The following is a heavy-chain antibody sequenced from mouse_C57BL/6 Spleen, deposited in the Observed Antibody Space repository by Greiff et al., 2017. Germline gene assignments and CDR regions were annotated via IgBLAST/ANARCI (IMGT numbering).Heavy chain of an antibody. CDR1: GYTFTSYW. CDR2: IYPGSGST. Sequence: QVQLQQPGAELVKPGASVKMSCKASGYTFTSYWITWVKQRPGQGLEWIGDIYPGSGSTNYNEKFKSKATLTVDTSSSTAYMQLSSLTSEDSAVYYCAIGYYDGYYEIAMDYWGQGTSVTVSS. CDR3: AIGYYDGYYEIAMDY. J-gene: IGHJ4*01. V-gene: IGHV1-55*01. D-gene: IGHD2-3*01.